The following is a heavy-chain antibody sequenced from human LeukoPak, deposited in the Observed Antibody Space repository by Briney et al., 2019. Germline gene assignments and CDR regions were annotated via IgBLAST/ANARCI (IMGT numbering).Heavy chain of an antibody. V-gene: IGHV1-69*04. D-gene: IGHD4-17*01. CDR1: GGTFSSYA. CDR2: IIPILGIA. CDR3: ARDAAPNMTTVTTTYRVGKYYYYGMDV. Sequence: SVKVSCKASGGTFSSYAISWVRQAPGQGLEWMGRIIPILGIANYAQKFQGRVTITADKSTSTAYMELSSLRSEDTAVYYCARDAAPNMTTVTTTYRVGKYYYYGMDVWGQGTTVTVSS. J-gene: IGHJ6*02.